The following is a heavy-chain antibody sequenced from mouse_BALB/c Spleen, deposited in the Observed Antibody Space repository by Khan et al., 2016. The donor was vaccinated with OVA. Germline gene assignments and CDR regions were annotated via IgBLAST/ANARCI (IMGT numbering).Heavy chain of an antibody. Sequence: QSQLVQSGAELVRPGVSVKISCKGSGYTFTDYAMHWVKQSHAKSLEWIGVISTYYDDADYNQRFQGKASMTVDRSSSTAYLELARLTSEDSAIYYCARGGRFAYWGQGTLVTVSA. CDR1: GYTFTDYA. CDR3: ARGGRFAY. CDR2: ISTYYDDA. J-gene: IGHJ3*01. V-gene: IGHV1S137*01. D-gene: IGHD1-1*02.